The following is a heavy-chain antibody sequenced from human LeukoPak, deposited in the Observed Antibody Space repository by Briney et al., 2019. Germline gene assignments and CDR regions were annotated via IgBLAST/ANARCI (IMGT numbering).Heavy chain of an antibody. CDR2: ISAYSGNT. D-gene: IGHD6-19*01. CDR3: ARDLRIPVAGRDYYYYMDV. V-gene: IGHV1-18*01. J-gene: IGHJ6*03. Sequence: ASVKGSCKASGYTFPSYGFSWGRQAPGQGLEWLGWISAYSGNTNYAQRLQGRVTMTTDTSTSTAYMELSSLRSEDTAVYYCARDLRIPVAGRDYYYYMDVWGKGTTVTVSS. CDR1: GYTFPSYG.